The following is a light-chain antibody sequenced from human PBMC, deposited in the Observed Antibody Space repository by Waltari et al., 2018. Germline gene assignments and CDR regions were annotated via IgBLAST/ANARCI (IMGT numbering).Light chain of an antibody. V-gene: IGKV3-11*01. Sequence: EIVLTQSPATLSLSPGERATLSCRASQSVSNYLAWYQQKPGQAPRLLIYDTSNRAPGIPARFSGSGSGTDFTLTINSLEPEDFAVYYCQQRKNWPPITFGQGTRLDIK. CDR1: QSVSNY. J-gene: IGKJ5*01. CDR2: DTS. CDR3: QQRKNWPPIT.